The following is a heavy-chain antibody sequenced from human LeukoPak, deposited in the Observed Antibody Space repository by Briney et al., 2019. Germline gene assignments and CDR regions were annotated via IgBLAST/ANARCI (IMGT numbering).Heavy chain of an antibody. Sequence: GESLKISCAASGFSFSGSGMYWVRQAAGKGLEWVGRTRTKTNGYATTYAASVKGRFTISRDDSKNTAYLQMNSLKTEDTAVYYCTSNSDYGGAGYGYWGQGTLVTVSS. CDR1: GFSFSGSG. CDR3: TSNSDYGGAGYGY. D-gene: IGHD4-23*01. J-gene: IGHJ4*02. V-gene: IGHV3-73*01. CDR2: TRTKTNGYAT.